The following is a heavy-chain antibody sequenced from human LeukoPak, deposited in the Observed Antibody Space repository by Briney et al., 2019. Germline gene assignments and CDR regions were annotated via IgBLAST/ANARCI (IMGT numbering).Heavy chain of an antibody. CDR3: ARVVPIAAAGRYNWFDP. D-gene: IGHD6-13*01. J-gene: IGHJ5*02. V-gene: IGHV1-2*02. Sequence: ASVKVSCKASGYTFTDYYMHWVRQAPGQGLEWMGWINPNSGGTNYAQKFQGRVTMTRDTSIRTAYMELRSLTSDDTAVYYCARVVPIAAAGRYNWFDPWGQGTLVTVSS. CDR2: INPNSGGT. CDR1: GYTFTDYY.